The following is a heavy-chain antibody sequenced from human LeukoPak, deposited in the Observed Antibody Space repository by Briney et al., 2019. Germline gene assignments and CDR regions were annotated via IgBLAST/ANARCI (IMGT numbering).Heavy chain of an antibody. CDR1: GFAFSTYS. V-gene: IGHV3-21*01. Sequence: PGGSLRLSCAASGFAFSTYSMNWVRQAPGKGLEWVSSITSISSYIKYSDSVRGRFTISRDNAKNSLYLQMNSLRAEDTAVYYCARVKAGATVENFYYYSMDVWGKGTTGTVSS. J-gene: IGHJ6*04. D-gene: IGHD1/OR15-1a*01. CDR2: ITSISSYI. CDR3: ARVKAGATVENFYYYSMDV.